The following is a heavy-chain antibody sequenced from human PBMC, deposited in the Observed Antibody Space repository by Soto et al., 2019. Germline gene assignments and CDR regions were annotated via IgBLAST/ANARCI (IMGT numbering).Heavy chain of an antibody. V-gene: IGHV4-59*01. Sequence: ETLSLTCTVSGGSISSYYWSWIRQPAGKGLEWIGYIYYSGSTNYNPSLKSRVTISVDTSKNQFSLKLSSVTAADTAVYYCARATYYYDSSGYYSAFDIWGQGTMVTVSS. CDR2: IYYSGST. D-gene: IGHD3-22*01. CDR3: ARATYYYDSSGYYSAFDI. J-gene: IGHJ3*02. CDR1: GGSISSYY.